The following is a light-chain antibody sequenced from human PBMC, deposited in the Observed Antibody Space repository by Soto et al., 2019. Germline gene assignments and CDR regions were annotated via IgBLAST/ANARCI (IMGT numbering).Light chain of an antibody. Sequence: EIVLTQSPATLSLSPGERATLSCRASQSISSYVAWYQHKPGQPPRLLIYGASNRATGIPARFSGSGSGTDFTLTISSLEPEDFAVYYCQQRADWRTFGQGTKLEIK. CDR2: GAS. CDR3: QQRADWRT. J-gene: IGKJ2*01. CDR1: QSISSY. V-gene: IGKV3-11*01.